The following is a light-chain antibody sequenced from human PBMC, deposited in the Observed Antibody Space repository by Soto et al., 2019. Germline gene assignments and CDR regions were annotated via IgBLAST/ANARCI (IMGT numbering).Light chain of an antibody. V-gene: IGKV3-15*01. CDR2: GAS. CDR3: QQYSDWPPT. Sequence: EIVVTQSPATLSVSPRERATLSCRASQSVSSNLAWYQQKPGQAPRLLINGASTRATGIPARFSGSGSGTEFSLTISSLQSEDFAVYYCQQYSDWPPTFGQGTKVDIK. CDR1: QSVSSN. J-gene: IGKJ1*01.